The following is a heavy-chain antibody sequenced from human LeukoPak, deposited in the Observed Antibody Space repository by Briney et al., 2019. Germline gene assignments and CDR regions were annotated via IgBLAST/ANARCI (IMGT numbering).Heavy chain of an antibody. D-gene: IGHD1-26*01. V-gene: IGHV1-3*01. CDR2: INAGNGNT. CDR3: ARDEGGRGGSYFYY. J-gene: IGHJ4*02. Sequence: EASVKVSCKASGYTFTSYAMHWVRQAPGQRLEWMGWINAGNGNTKYSQKFQGRVTITRDTSASTAYMELSSLRSEDTAVYYCARDEGGRGGSYFYYWGQGTLVTVSS. CDR1: GYTFTSYA.